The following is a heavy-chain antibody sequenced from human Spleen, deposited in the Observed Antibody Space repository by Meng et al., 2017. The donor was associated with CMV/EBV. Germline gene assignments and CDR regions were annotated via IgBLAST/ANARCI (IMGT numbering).Heavy chain of an antibody. CDR2: IHYSGST. D-gene: IGHD5-18*01. CDR1: GGSISSSSYY. CDR3: ARGKWYSYGLDY. V-gene: IGHV4-39*07. J-gene: IGHJ4*02. Sequence: LQLQEAGPGLVKPSETLSLTCTVSGGSISSSSYYWGWIRQPPGKGLEWIGSIHYSGSTYYNPSLKSRVTISVDTSKNQFSLKLSSVTAADTAVYYCARGKWYSYGLDYWGQGTLVTVSS.